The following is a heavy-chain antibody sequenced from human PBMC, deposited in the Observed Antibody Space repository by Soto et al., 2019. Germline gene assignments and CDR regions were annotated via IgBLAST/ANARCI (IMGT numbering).Heavy chain of an antibody. CDR1: GYRFTSYW. V-gene: IGHV5-51*01. CDR2: IYPGDSDI. Sequence: PGESLKISCKGSGYRFTSYWIGWVRQMPGKGLEWMGIIYPGDSDIRYSPSFQGHVTISADKSTSTAFLQWSSLKAADTAMYYCATSILAYPSQYYYSMDDWGKGTTVTVSP. D-gene: IGHD2-2*01. J-gene: IGHJ6*04. CDR3: ATSILAYPSQYYYSMDD.